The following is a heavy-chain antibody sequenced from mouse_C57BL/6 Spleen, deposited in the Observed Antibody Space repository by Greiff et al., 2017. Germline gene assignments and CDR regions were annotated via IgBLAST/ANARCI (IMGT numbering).Heavy chain of an antibody. CDR2: ISAGGSYT. CDR1: GFTFSSSA. J-gene: IGHJ3*01. V-gene: IGHV5-4*01. CDR3: AREDYYGSSPFAY. D-gene: IGHD1-1*01. Sequence: EVQVVESGGGLVKPGGSLKLSCAASGFTFSSSAMSWVRQTPEKRLEWVATISAGGSYTYYPDNVKGRFTISRDNAKNNLYLQMSHLKSEDTAMYYCAREDYYGSSPFAYWGQGTLVTVSA.